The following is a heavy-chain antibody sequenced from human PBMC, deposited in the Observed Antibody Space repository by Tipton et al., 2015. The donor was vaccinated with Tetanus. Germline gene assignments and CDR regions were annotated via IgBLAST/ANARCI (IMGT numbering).Heavy chain of an antibody. CDR2: IKEDGSVK. V-gene: IGHV3-7*01. CDR1: GFTFSNYW. CDR3: AREGY. Sequence: SLRLSCVASGFTFSNYWMSWVRQAPGKGPEWVANIKEDGSVKGHVDSVKGRFTISRDNAKNSLSLQMSSLRGEDTAVYYCAREGYWGQGTLVTVSS. J-gene: IGHJ4*02.